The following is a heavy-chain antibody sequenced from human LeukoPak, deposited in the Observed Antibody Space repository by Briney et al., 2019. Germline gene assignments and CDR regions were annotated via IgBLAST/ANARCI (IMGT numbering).Heavy chain of an antibody. D-gene: IGHD6-6*01. CDR2: RSIYNGNT. CDR3: ARGGPFPSGSSSREYYLDY. CDR1: GYTFTSYY. J-gene: IGHJ4*02. Sequence: AASVKVSCKASGYTFTSYYMHWVRQAPGQGLEWMGWRSIYNGNTDYKLQGRVTMTTDTSTSTAYMEVRSLRSDDTAVYYCARGGPFPSGSSSREYYLDYWGQGTLVTVSS. V-gene: IGHV1-18*04.